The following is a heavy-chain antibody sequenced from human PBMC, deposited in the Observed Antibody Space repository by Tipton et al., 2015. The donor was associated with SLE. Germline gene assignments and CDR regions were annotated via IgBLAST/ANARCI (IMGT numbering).Heavy chain of an antibody. CDR1: GVSLTSGDYY. Sequence: LRLSCAVSGVSLTSGDYYWSWIRQPPGKGLEWIGYIYHSGSTYYNPSLKSRVTMSVDRSKNQFSLKLSSVTAADTAVYYCARDTDYGGNYFDYWGQGTLVTVSS. D-gene: IGHD4-23*01. V-gene: IGHV4-30-2*01. J-gene: IGHJ4*02. CDR2: IYHSGST. CDR3: ARDTDYGGNYFDY.